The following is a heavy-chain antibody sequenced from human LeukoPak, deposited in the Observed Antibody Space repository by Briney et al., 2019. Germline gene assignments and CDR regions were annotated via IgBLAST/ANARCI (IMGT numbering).Heavy chain of an antibody. CDR3: ARVHVAGTADYFDY. CDR2: ISSSGSTI. J-gene: IGHJ4*02. D-gene: IGHD6-19*01. Sequence: PGGSLRLSCAASGVTFSSYEMNWGRHAPGEGLEWGSYISSSGSTIYYADSVKGRFTISRDNAKNSLYLQMNSLRAEDTAVYYCARVHVAGTADYFDYWGQGTLVTVSS. V-gene: IGHV3-48*03. CDR1: GVTFSSYE.